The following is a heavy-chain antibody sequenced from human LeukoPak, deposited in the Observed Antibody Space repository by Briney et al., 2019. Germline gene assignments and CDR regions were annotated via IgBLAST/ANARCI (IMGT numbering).Heavy chain of an antibody. Sequence: ASVKVSCKASGYTFNAYYMHWVRQAPGQGLEWMGWINPNSGGTNYAQKFQGRVTMTRDTSISTAYMELSRLRSDDTAVYYCARDWSGYYRFDYWGQGTLVTVSS. CDR2: INPNSGGT. CDR3: ARDWSGYYRFDY. D-gene: IGHD3-3*01. J-gene: IGHJ4*02. CDR1: GYTFNAYY. V-gene: IGHV1-2*02.